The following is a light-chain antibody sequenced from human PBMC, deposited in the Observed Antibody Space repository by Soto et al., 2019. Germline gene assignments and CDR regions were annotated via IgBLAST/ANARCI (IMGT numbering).Light chain of an antibody. V-gene: IGLV2-23*01. CDR2: EGS. CDR1: SSDVGSYNL. J-gene: IGLJ2*01. CDR3: CSYAGSSTVV. Sequence: QSALTQPASVSGSPGQSITISCTGTSSDVGSYNLVSWYQQHPGKAPKLMIYEGSKRPSGVSNRFSGSKSGNTASLTISGLQAEAEADYYCCSYAGSSTVVFGGGTKLTV.